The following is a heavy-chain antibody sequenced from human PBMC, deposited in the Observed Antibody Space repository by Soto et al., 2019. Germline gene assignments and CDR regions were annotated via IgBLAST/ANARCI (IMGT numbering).Heavy chain of an antibody. Sequence: QVQLVQSGAEVKKPGASVTVSCKASGFTFSGYYIHWLRQAPGQGLEWMGWLNPNSGDSNSSQRFRGRVTMTRDTPIGTAYMELSRLTSDDTAVYYCAREPITVIELTIDYWGQGTPVTVSS. J-gene: IGHJ4*02. D-gene: IGHD3-22*01. CDR2: LNPNSGDS. CDR3: AREPITVIELTIDY. CDR1: GFTFSGYY. V-gene: IGHV1-2*02.